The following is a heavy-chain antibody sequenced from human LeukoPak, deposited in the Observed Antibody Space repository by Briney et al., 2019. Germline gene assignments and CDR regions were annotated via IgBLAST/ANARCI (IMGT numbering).Heavy chain of an antibody. D-gene: IGHD6-19*01. CDR3: ARLYTSGCFDY. J-gene: IGHJ4*02. CDR1: GFTFSNHW. CDR2: IKQDGSEK. Sequence: GGSLSLSCAASGFTFSNHWMSWVRQAPGKGLEWVANIKQDGSEKYYVDSVKGRLTISRDNAKNSLYLQMNSLRGEDTAVYYCARLYTSGCFDYWGQGTLVTVSS. V-gene: IGHV3-7*01.